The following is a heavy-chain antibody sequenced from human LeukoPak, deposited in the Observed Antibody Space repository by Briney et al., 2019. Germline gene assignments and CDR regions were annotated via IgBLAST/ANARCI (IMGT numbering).Heavy chain of an antibody. Sequence: GGSLRLSCAASGFTFSSYSMTWDRRATGKGLERVSSVRNNGDATDYAASVKGRLTISRDNSKNKVYLPMNSLRDEDTALYYCARGLDPWGQGTLVTVSS. V-gene: IGHV3-23*01. J-gene: IGHJ5*02. CDR3: ARGLDP. CDR2: VRNNGDAT. CDR1: GFTFSSYS.